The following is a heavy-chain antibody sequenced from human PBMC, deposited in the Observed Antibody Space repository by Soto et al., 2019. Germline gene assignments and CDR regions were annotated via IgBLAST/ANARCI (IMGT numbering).Heavy chain of an antibody. J-gene: IGHJ3*02. CDR3: AREGVVTKNAFDI. CDR2: IYYSGST. Sequence: PSEPLSLTCTVSGGSISSYYWNWIRQPPGKGLEWIGYIYYSGSTNYNPSLKSRVTISVDTSKNQFSLKLSSVTAADTAVYYCAREGVVTKNAFDIWGQGTMVTVSS. D-gene: IGHD3-22*01. V-gene: IGHV4-59*01. CDR1: GGSISSYY.